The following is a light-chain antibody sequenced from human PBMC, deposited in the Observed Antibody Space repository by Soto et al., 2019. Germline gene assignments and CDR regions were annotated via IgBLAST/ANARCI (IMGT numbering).Light chain of an antibody. J-gene: IGKJ4*01. Sequence: EVVLTRSPGTLSLSPGERVTLSCRASQSVSSNYLAWYQHKPGQAPRLLIFGASNRATGIPDRFSGSGSGTDFTLTISGLEPEDFAVYYCQQYSGLTLTFGGGTKLDI. V-gene: IGKV3-20*01. CDR1: QSVSSNY. CDR3: QQYSGLTLT. CDR2: GAS.